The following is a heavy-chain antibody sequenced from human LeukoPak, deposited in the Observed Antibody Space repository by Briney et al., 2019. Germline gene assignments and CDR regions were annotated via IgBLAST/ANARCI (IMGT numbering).Heavy chain of an antibody. CDR2: INPSGGST. Sequence: ASVKVSCKASRYTLTSYYMHWVRQAPGQGLEWMGIINPSGGSTSYAQKFQGRVTMTRDMSTSTVYMELSSLRSEDTAVYYCAREHRATGNHGGGFDYWGQGTLVTVSS. CDR3: AREHRATGNHGGGFDY. V-gene: IGHV1-46*01. D-gene: IGHD1-1*01. J-gene: IGHJ4*02. CDR1: RYTLTSYY.